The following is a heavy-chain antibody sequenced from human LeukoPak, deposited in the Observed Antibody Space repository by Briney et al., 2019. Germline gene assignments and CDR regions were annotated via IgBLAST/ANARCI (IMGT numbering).Heavy chain of an antibody. V-gene: IGHV4-61*02. Sequence: SQTLSLTCTVSGGSISSGSYYWSWIRQPAGKGLEWIGRIYTSGSTNYNPSLKSRVTISEDTSKNQFSLKLSSVTAADTAVYYCARERLYGGNSRFDYWGQGTLVTVSS. J-gene: IGHJ4*02. CDR3: ARERLYGGNSRFDY. CDR2: IYTSGST. D-gene: IGHD4-23*01. CDR1: GGSISSGSYY.